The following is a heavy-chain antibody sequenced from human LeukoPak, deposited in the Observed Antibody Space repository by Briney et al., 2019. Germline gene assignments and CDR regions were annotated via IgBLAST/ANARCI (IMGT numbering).Heavy chain of an antibody. J-gene: IGHJ6*03. Sequence: SETLSLTCTVSGVSIRGDTYYWGWIRQPPGKGLEWIGNYHIGNTYYNPSLKSRVTISEDTSKNQFSLRVNSVAAADTAVYYCARLWDSTGLYFYYYMDVWGEGTTVTVSS. V-gene: IGHV4-39*01. CDR1: GVSIRGDTYY. D-gene: IGHD6-19*01. CDR2: YHIGNT. CDR3: ARLWDSTGLYFYYYMDV.